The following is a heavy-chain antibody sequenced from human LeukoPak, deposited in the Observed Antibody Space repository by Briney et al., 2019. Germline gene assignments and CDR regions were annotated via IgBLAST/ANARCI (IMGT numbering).Heavy chain of an antibody. V-gene: IGHV3-74*01. J-gene: IGHJ3*02. D-gene: IGHD4-23*01. CDR1: GFTFSNYA. Sequence: GGSLRLSCAASGFTFSNYAMTWVRQAPGKGLVWVSRINSDGSSTSYADSVKGRFTISRDNAKNTLYLQMNSLRAEDTAVYYCAREVVTDAFDIWGQGTMVTVSS. CDR3: AREVVTDAFDI. CDR2: INSDGSST.